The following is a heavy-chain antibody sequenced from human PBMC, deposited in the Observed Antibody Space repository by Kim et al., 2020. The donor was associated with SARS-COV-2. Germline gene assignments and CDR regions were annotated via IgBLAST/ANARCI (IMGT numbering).Heavy chain of an antibody. J-gene: IGHJ2*01. Sequence: GGSLRLSCAASGFTFSSYSMNWVRQAPGKGLEWVSSISSSSSYIYYADSVKGRFTISRDNAKNSLYLQMNSLRAEDTAVYYCARVYYDILTGYRAPHWYFDLWGRGTLVTVSS. D-gene: IGHD3-9*01. V-gene: IGHV3-21*01. CDR2: ISSSSSYI. CDR3: ARVYYDILTGYRAPHWYFDL. CDR1: GFTFSSYS.